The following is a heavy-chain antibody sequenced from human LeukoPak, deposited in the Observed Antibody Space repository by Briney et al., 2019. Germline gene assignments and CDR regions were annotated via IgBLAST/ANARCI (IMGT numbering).Heavy chain of an antibody. Sequence: ASVKVSCKASGYTFTSYGISWVRQAPGQGLEWMGWISAYNGNTNYAQKLQGRVTMTTDTSTSTAYMELRSLRSDDTAVYYCAKGIFLHYYDSSGLRKPEDAFDIWGQGTMVTVSS. D-gene: IGHD3-22*01. CDR1: GYTFTSYG. J-gene: IGHJ3*02. V-gene: IGHV1-18*01. CDR2: ISAYNGNT. CDR3: AKGIFLHYYDSSGLRKPEDAFDI.